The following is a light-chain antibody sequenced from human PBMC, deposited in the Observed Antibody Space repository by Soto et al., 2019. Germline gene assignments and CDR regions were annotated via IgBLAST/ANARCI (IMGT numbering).Light chain of an antibody. V-gene: IGKV3-20*01. CDR1: QGVTTAY. CDR3: QQYGASPLFT. Sequence: EVVLTQSPRTLSLSPGERATLSCRASQGVTTAYLAWYQHKPGQAPRLLIYGASNRATGIPDRFSGSGSGTDFTLTISRLEPEDFAVYSCQQYGASPLFTFGPGTKVDLK. J-gene: IGKJ3*01. CDR2: GAS.